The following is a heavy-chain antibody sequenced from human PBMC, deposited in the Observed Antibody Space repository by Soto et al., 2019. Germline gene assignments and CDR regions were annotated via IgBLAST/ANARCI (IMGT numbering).Heavy chain of an antibody. CDR3: ARDIEVRGVILLGYYGMDV. V-gene: IGHV3-30-3*01. CDR2: ISYDGSNK. CDR1: GFTFSSYA. Sequence: GGSLRLSCAASGFTFSSYAMHWVRQAPGKGLEWVAVISYDGSNKYYADSVKGRFTISRDNSKNTLYLQMNSLRAEDTAVYYCARDIEVRGVILLGYYGMDVWGQGTTVTVSS. J-gene: IGHJ6*02. D-gene: IGHD3-10*01.